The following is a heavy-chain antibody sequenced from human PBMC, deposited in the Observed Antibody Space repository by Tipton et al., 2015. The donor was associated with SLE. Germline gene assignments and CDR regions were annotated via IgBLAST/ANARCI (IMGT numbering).Heavy chain of an antibody. CDR3: ARGVDSGFWSAYYNEEGSKTYYFDS. D-gene: IGHD3-3*01. CDR1: GDAINRRNYY. V-gene: IGHV4-39*07. CDR2: VYYGGSI. Sequence: TLSLTCTVSGDAINRRNYYWDWIRQPPGKGLEWVGTVYYGGSIYYNPSLQSRVTISIDTSKNQFSLRLTSVTAADTAVYFCARGVDSGFWSAYYNEEGSKTYYFDSWGQGSLVTVSS. J-gene: IGHJ4*02.